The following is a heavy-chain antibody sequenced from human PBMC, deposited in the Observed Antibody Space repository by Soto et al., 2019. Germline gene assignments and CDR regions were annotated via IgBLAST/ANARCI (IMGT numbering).Heavy chain of an antibody. CDR1: GGSFSGYY. V-gene: IGHV4-34*01. CDR3: ARDKITGLFDY. Sequence: SETLSLTCGVYGGSFSGYYWRLVRQPPGTGLEWIGEINHSGSTNYNPSLKSRVTISVDTSKNQFSLKLTSVTAADTAVYYCARDKITGLFDYWGQGTLVTVSS. CDR2: INHSGST. D-gene: IGHD2-8*02. J-gene: IGHJ4*02.